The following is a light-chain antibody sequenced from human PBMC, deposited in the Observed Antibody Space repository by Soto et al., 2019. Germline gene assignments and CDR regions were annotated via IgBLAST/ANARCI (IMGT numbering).Light chain of an antibody. CDR2: AAS. Sequence: DIQLTQSPSFLSASVGDRVTITCRASQGISSYLAWYQQKPGKAPKLLSYAASTLQSGVPSRFSGSGSGTEFTLTISSLKPEDFATYYCQQLNSYRITFGQGTRLEIK. CDR3: QQLNSYRIT. CDR1: QGISSY. V-gene: IGKV1-9*01. J-gene: IGKJ5*01.